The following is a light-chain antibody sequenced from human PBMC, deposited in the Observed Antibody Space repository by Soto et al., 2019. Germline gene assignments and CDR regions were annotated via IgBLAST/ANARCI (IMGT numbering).Light chain of an antibody. V-gene: IGKV1-5*03. CDR2: KAS. Sequence: QSPSTLSASVGDRVTITCRASQSISNWLAWYQQKPGKAPKVLIYKASSLESGVPSRFSGSGSGTEFTLTISTLQPDDFATYYCQQYHNYWTFGQGTKVDIK. CDR1: QSISNW. J-gene: IGKJ1*01. CDR3: QQYHNYWT.